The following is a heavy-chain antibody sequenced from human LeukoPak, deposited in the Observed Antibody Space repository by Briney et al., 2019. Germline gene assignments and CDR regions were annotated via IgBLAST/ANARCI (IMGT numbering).Heavy chain of an antibody. V-gene: IGHV3-33*01. D-gene: IGHD6-19*01. J-gene: IGHJ1*01. CDR3: ARGPGIAVAPLQH. Sequence: GRSLRLSCAASGFTFSSYGMHWVRQAPGKGLEWVAVIWYDGSNKYYADSVKGRFTISRDNSKNTLYLQMNSLRAEDTAVYYCARGPGIAVAPLQHWGQGTLVSVSS. CDR1: GFTFSSYG. CDR2: IWYDGSNK.